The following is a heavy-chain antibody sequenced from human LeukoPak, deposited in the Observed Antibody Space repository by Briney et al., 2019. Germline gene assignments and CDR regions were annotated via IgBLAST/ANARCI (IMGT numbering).Heavy chain of an antibody. Sequence: GGSLRLSCAASGFNFSNHGLHWVRQAPGKGLEWVAQISNDGIKKSYIDSVKGRFTISRDNSRSTVYLQMNSLRIEDTAVYYCAKDLFPYSGYDYYFDYWGQGTLVTVSS. CDR2: ISNDGIKK. D-gene: IGHD5-12*01. CDR1: GFNFSNHG. V-gene: IGHV3-30*18. J-gene: IGHJ4*02. CDR3: AKDLFPYSGYDYYFDY.